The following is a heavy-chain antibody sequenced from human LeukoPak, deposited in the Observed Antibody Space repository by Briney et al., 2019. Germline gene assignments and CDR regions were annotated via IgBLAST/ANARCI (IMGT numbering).Heavy chain of an antibody. CDR1: GFTFSSYS. V-gene: IGHV3-48*04. CDR3: ANPIWSAFYYYYYMDV. Sequence: GGSLRLSCAASGFTFSSYSMNWVRQAPGKGLEWASYISSSSSTIYYADSVKGRFTISRDNAKNSLYLQLNSLRAEDTAVYYCANPIWSAFYYYYYMDVWGKGTTVTVSS. D-gene: IGHD3-3*01. J-gene: IGHJ6*03. CDR2: ISSSSSTI.